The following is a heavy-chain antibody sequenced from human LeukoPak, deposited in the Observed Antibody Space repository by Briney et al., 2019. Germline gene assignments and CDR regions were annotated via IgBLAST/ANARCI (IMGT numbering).Heavy chain of an antibody. CDR2: MNPNSGNT. CDR1: GYTFTSYD. D-gene: IGHD2-8*01. J-gene: IGHJ3*02. CDR3: ARAGIVLMVYAPHDAFDI. Sequence: ASVKVSCKASGYTFTSYDINWVRQATGQGLEWMGWMNPNSGNTAYAQKFQGRVTITRNTSISTAYMELSSLRSEDTAVYYCARAGIVLMVYAPHDAFDIWGQGAMVTVSS. V-gene: IGHV1-8*03.